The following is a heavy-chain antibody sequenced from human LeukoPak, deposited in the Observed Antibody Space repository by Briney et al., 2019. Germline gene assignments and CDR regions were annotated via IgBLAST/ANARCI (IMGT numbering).Heavy chain of an antibody. Sequence: GGSLRLSCAASGFTFSSYWMSWVRQAPGKGVEGVANIKQDGSEKYYVDSVKGRFTISRDNAKNSLYLQMNSLRAEDTAVYYCARRWYSSGWYGAFDIWGQGTMVTVSS. J-gene: IGHJ3*02. D-gene: IGHD6-19*01. CDR3: ARRWYSSGWYGAFDI. V-gene: IGHV3-7*03. CDR1: GFTFSSYW. CDR2: IKQDGSEK.